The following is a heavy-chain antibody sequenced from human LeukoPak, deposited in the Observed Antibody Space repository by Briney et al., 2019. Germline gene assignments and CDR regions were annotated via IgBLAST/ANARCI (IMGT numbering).Heavy chain of an antibody. Sequence: SETLSLTCTVSGGSISSYYWSWIRQPPGKGLEWIGYIYYSGSTNYNPSLKSRVTISVDTSKNQFSLKLSSVTAADTAVYYCARMRDGYNYDYYFDHWGQGTLVTVSS. CDR3: ARMRDGYNYDYYFDH. CDR2: IYYSGST. V-gene: IGHV4-59*01. CDR1: GGSISSYY. D-gene: IGHD5-24*01. J-gene: IGHJ4*02.